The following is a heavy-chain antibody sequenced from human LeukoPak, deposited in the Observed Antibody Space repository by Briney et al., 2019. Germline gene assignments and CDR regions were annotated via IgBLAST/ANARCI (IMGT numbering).Heavy chain of an antibody. CDR1: GYTFTSYG. CDR3: ARDLEETTGYSSGGGDY. J-gene: IGHJ4*02. D-gene: IGHD6-19*01. V-gene: IGHV1-18*01. Sequence: ASVKVSCKASGYTFTSYGISWVRQAPGQGLEWMGWISAYNGNTNYAQKLQGRVTMTTDTSTSTAYMELSSLRSEDTAVYYCARDLEETTGYSSGGGDYWGQGTLVTVSS. CDR2: ISAYNGNT.